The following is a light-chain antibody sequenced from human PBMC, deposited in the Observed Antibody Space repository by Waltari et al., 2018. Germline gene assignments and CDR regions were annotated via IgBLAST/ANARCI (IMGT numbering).Light chain of an antibody. V-gene: IGLV2-23*01. CDR1: SSDVGSYNL. CDR2: EGS. CDR3: CSYAGSSFWV. J-gene: IGLJ3*02. Sequence: QSALTQPASVSGSPGQSITISCTGTSSDVGSYNLVSWYQQHPGKAPKSMIYEGSKRPSGVSNSFSGSKSGNTASLTISGLQAEDEADYYCCSYAGSSFWVFGGGTKLTVL.